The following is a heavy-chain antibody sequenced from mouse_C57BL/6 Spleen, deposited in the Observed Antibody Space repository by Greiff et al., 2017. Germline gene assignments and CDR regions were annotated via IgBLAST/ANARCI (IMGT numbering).Heavy chain of an antibody. D-gene: IGHD1-2*01. V-gene: IGHV1-54*01. CDR2: INHGSGGT. J-gene: IGHJ4*01. CDR3: ARVRRRLDGMDY. CDR1: GYAFTNYL. Sequence: VQLQESGAELVRPGTSVKVSCKASGYAFTNYLIEWVKKRPGQGLEWIGVINHGSGGTNYNEKFKGKATLTADKSSSTAYMQLSSLTSEDSAVYFCARVRRRLDGMDYWGQGTSVTVSS.